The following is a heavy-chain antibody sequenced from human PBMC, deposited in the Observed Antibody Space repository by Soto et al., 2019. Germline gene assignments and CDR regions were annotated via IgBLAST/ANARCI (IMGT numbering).Heavy chain of an antibody. CDR3: ATWYDCSSTSCYVAYWFDP. Sequence: QVQLVQSGAEVKKPGSSVKVSCKASGVTFSSYTISWVRQAPGQGLEWMGRIIAILGIANYAQKFQGRVTITADKSTSTAYMELSSLRSEDTAVYYCATWYDCSSTSCYVAYWFDPWGQGTLVTVSS. CDR1: GVTFSSYT. J-gene: IGHJ5*02. CDR2: IIAILGIA. D-gene: IGHD2-2*01. V-gene: IGHV1-69*02.